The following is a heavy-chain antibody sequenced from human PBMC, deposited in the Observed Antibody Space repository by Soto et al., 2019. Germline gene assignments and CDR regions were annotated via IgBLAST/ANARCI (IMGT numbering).Heavy chain of an antibody. J-gene: IGHJ6*02. CDR2: ISAYNGNT. D-gene: IGHD2-15*01. CDR3: ARAARASVVRLPFYYYGMDV. CDR1: GYTFTSYG. V-gene: IGHV1-18*04. Sequence: ASVKVSCKASGYTFTSYGISWVRQAPGQGLEWMGGISAYNGNTNYAQKLQGRVTMTTDTSTSTAYMELRSLRSDDTAVYYCARAARASVVRLPFYYYGMDVWGQGTTVTVSS.